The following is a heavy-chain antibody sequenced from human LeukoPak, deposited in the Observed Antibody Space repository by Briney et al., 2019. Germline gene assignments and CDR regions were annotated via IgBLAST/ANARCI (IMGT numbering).Heavy chain of an antibody. CDR1: GYSISSGYY. J-gene: IGHJ4*02. V-gene: IGHV4-38-2*02. Sequence: SETLSLTCTVSGYSISSGYYWGWIRQPPGKGLEWIGSIYHSGSTYYNPSLKSRVTMSVDTSKNQFSLKLTSVTAADTAVYYCARIETYSSDYYDPFFDYWGQGTLVTVSP. D-gene: IGHD6-19*01. CDR2: IYHSGST. CDR3: ARIETYSSDYYDPFFDY.